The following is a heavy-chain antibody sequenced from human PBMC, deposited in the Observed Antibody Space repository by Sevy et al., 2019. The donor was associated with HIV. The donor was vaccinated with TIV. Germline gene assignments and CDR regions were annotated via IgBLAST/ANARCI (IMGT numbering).Heavy chain of an antibody. CDR2: INPKSGGT. D-gene: IGHD6-19*01. J-gene: IGHJ3*02. Sequence: ASVKVSCTASGYTFTDYYMHWVRQAPGQGLEWMGWINPKSGGTKYAQKFQGRVTMTRDASISTAYMELSRLKSDDTAVYYCATHITVADAFDIWGQGTLVTVSS. CDR3: ATHITVADAFDI. V-gene: IGHV1-2*02. CDR1: GYTFTDYY.